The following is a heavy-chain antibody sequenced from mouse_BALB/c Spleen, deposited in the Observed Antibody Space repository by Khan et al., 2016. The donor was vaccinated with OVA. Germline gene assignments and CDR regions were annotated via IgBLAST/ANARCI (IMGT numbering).Heavy chain of an antibody. CDR2: INPRSGYS. CDR3: ARRTTGYALDY. V-gene: IGHV1-4*01. Sequence: VQLQESGAELARPGASVKMSCKASGYTFTSHTIHWVKQSPGQDLEWIGYINPRSGYSNYNQKFNDKATLTAAKSSSTAYMQLSSLTSEESAVYYCARRTTGYALDYWGQGTSVTVSS. J-gene: IGHJ4*01. D-gene: IGHD2-14*01. CDR1: GYTFTSHT.